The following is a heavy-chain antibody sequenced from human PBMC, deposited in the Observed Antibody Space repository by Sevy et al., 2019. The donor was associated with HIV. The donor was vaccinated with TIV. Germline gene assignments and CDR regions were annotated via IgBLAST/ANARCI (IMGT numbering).Heavy chain of an antibody. J-gene: IGHJ4*02. CDR3: ARGAYTAQFDY. V-gene: IGHV3-13*01. CDR2: IGTAGDT. CDR1: GFTFSSYD. Sequence: GGSLRLSCAASGFTFSSYDMHWVRQATGKGLEWVSAIGTAGDTYYPGSVKGRFTISRVNAKNSLYLQMNSLRAGDTAVYYCARGAYTAQFDYWGQGTLVTVSS. D-gene: IGHD2-2*02.